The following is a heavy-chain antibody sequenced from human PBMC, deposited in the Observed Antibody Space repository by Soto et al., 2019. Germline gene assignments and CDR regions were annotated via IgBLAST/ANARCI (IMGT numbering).Heavy chain of an antibody. CDR1: GFTFSNAW. CDR2: IKTKTDGGTT. Sequence: GGSLRLSCAASGFTFSNAWMNWVRKAPGKGLEWVGRIKTKTDGGTTDYAAPVKGRFTISRDDSKNTLYLQMNSLKTEDTAVYYCTTVRVHLWSTYYFDSWGQGTLVTVSS. V-gene: IGHV3-15*01. D-gene: IGHD3-10*01. J-gene: IGHJ4*02. CDR3: TTVRVHLWSTYYFDS.